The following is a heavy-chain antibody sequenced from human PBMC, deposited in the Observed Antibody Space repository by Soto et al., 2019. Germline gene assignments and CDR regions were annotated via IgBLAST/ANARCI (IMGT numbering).Heavy chain of an antibody. J-gene: IGHJ6*02. D-gene: IGHD6-19*01. V-gene: IGHV1-18*01. Sequence: QVQLVQSGGEVKKPGASVKVSCKGSGYTFARYGVSWVRQAPGQGLAWMGWISLYNGNTNYARKVQGRVTMTADTSTSTAYMELRSLRSYDTAVYYCARVIAVAGNTHFRMDVWGQGTTVTVSS. CDR3: ARVIAVAGNTHFRMDV. CDR1: GYTFARYG. CDR2: ISLYNGNT.